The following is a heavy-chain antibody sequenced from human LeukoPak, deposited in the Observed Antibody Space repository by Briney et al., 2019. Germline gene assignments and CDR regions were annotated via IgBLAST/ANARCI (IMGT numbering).Heavy chain of an antibody. J-gene: IGHJ4*02. Sequence: SETLSLTCNVSGGSIRGYYWSWIRQPPGKGLEWIGYIYSSGSTNYNPSLKSRVTMSVDTSKNQFSLKVNSVTAADTAVYYCARESSSGFLNFDSWGQGTLVTVSS. CDR1: GGSIRGYY. V-gene: IGHV4-59*01. D-gene: IGHD6-19*01. CDR3: ARESSSGFLNFDS. CDR2: IYSSGST.